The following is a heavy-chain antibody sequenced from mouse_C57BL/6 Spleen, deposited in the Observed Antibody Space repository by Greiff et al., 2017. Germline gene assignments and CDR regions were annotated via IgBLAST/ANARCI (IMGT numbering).Heavy chain of an antibody. D-gene: IGHD1-1*01. CDR2: IWTGGGT. CDR1: GFSLTSYA. V-gene: IGHV2-9-1*01. J-gene: IGHJ4*01. CDR3: ARNKVPLHYYGSSYKDYYAMDY. Sequence: VQRVESGPGLVAPSQSLSITCTVSGFSLTSYAISWVRQPPGKGLEWLGVIWTGGGTNYNSALNSRLSISKDNSKSQVFLKMNSLQTEDTARYYCARNKVPLHYYGSSYKDYYAMDYWGQGTSVTVSS.